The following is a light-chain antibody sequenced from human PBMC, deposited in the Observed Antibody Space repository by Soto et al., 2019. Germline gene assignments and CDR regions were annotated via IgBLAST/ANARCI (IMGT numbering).Light chain of an antibody. J-gene: IGKJ2*01. CDR2: GSS. Sequence: EIVLTQSPGTLSLSPGERATLSCRASQSGSSSYLTWYQQKPGQAPRVLVYGSSRRATGIPDRFSGSGSGTDFALTISRLEPEAFAVYYCQQYGSSPGYTFRQGTKLEI. CDR1: QSGSSSY. V-gene: IGKV3-20*01. CDR3: QQYGSSPGYT.